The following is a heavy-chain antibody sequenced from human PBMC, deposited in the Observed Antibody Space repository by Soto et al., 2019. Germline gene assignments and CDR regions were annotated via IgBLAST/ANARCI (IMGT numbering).Heavy chain of an antibody. D-gene: IGHD3-10*01. V-gene: IGHV3-23*01. Sequence: RGSLRLSCAASGFTFSSYAMSWVRQAPGKGLEWVSAISGSGGSTYYADSVKGRFTISRDNSKNTLYLQMNSLRAEDTVVYYCARHYGSGTWFDPWGQGTLVTVSS. CDR2: ISGSGGST. J-gene: IGHJ5*02. CDR3: ARHYGSGTWFDP. CDR1: GFTFSSYA.